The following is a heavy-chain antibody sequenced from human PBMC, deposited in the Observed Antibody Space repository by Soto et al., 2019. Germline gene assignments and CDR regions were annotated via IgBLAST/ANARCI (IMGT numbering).Heavy chain of an antibody. Sequence: ASVKVSCKASGYTFTSYAMHWVRQAPGQRLEWMGWINAGNGNTKYSQKFQDRVTITRDTSASTAYMELSSLRSEDTTVYYCARQGKNDAFDIWGQGTMVTVSS. CDR2: INAGNGNT. D-gene: IGHD3-10*01. J-gene: IGHJ3*02. V-gene: IGHV1-3*01. CDR1: GYTFTSYA. CDR3: ARQGKNDAFDI.